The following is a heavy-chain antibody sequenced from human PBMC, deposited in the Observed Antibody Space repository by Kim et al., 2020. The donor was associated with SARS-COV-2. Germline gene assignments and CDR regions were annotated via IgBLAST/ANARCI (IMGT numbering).Heavy chain of an antibody. Sequence: SVKVSCKASGGTFSSYAISWVRQAPGQGLEWMGGIIPIFGTANYAQKFQGRVTITADESTSTAYMELSSLRSEDTAVYYCARDAVDYVQGWFDPWGQGTLVTVSS. CDR3: ARDAVDYVQGWFDP. J-gene: IGHJ5*02. D-gene: IGHD4-17*01. V-gene: IGHV1-69*13. CDR1: GGTFSSYA. CDR2: IIPIFGTA.